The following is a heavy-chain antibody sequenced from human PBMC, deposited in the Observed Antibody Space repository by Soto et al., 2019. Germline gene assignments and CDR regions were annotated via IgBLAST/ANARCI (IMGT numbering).Heavy chain of an antibody. CDR3: ARDVGGSVVPHWFDT. D-gene: IGHD3-22*01. CDR1: VHSISADY. V-gene: IGHV4-4*07. J-gene: IGHJ5*02. Sequence: QVQLQESGPGLVKASETLSLSCTVSVHSISADYWSWIRQPAGKRLEWIGRVDASGDTNYNPSLKSRVTMSVDTSKNQFFLHVRSVTAADTAMYFCARDVGGSVVPHWFDTWGQGALVTVSS. CDR2: VDASGDT.